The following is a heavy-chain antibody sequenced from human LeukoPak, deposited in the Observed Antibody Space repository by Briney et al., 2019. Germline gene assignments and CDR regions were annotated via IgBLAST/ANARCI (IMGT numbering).Heavy chain of an antibody. D-gene: IGHD6-6*01. J-gene: IGHJ5*02. CDR2: IFYDGGT. Sequence: TASETLSLTCSVYGGSISGHYWSWIRQPPGKGLEWIAEIFYDGGTKYNPSFESRAFISLDTSKNQFSLRLTSMTAADTAVYYCVRSSEYKFGPWGQGTLVTVSS. CDR3: VRSSEYKFGP. CDR1: GGSISGHY. V-gene: IGHV4-59*11.